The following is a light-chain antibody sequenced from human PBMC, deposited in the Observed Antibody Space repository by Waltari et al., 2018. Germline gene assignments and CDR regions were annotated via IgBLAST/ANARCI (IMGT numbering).Light chain of an antibody. J-gene: IGLJ2*01. Sequence: QSALSQPASVSGSPGQSITISCTGASSDVGGHDYVSWYQQHPGKAPKLIIRDVNNRPSVVSTRFSGSKSGNTASLTISGLQAEDEADYYCSSYSTSSSLILFGEGTKVTVL. V-gene: IGLV2-14*03. CDR2: DVN. CDR3: SSYSTSSSLIL. CDR1: SSDVGGHDY.